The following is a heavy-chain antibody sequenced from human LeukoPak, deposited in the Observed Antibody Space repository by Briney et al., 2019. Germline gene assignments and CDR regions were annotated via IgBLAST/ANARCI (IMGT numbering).Heavy chain of an antibody. CDR3: ARDRIAAAGMFRHYYSDV. CDR2: ISAYNGNT. Sequence: ASVKVPCKASGYTFTSYGISWVRQAPGQGREGMGWISAYNGNTTYAQKLQARVTMTTDTSTSTAYMELRSLRSDDTAVYYCARDRIAAAGMFRHYYSDVWGKGTTVTVSS. D-gene: IGHD6-13*01. J-gene: IGHJ6*03. V-gene: IGHV1-18*01. CDR1: GYTFTSYG.